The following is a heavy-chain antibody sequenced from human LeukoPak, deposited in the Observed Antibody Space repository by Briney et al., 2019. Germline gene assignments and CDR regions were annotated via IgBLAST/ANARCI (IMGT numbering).Heavy chain of an antibody. D-gene: IGHD1-1*01. CDR3: AKDRQPGS. CDR2: ISGSGDDT. CDR1: GFTFRSHV. V-gene: IGHV3-23*01. Sequence: GGSLRLSCAASGFTFRSHVMNWVRQAPGKGLEWVSTISGSGDDTWYADPVKGRFTISRDNSKNTLYLQMNSLRAEDTAVYYCAKDRQPGSWGQGTLITVSS. J-gene: IGHJ4*02.